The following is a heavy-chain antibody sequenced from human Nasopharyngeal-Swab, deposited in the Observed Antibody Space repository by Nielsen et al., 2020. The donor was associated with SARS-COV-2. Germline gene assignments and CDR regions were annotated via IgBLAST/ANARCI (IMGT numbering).Heavy chain of an antibody. J-gene: IGHJ4*02. CDR2: INHSGST. Sequence: GSLRLSCAAYGGSFSGYYWSWIRQPPGKGLEWIGEINHSGSTNYNPSLKSRVTISVDMSKNQFSLKLSSVTAADTAVYYCARGRAFHRDIVVVVAAKSPFDYWGQGTLVTVSS. V-gene: IGHV4-34*01. CDR3: ARGRAFHRDIVVVVAAKSPFDY. CDR1: GGSFSGYY. D-gene: IGHD2-15*01.